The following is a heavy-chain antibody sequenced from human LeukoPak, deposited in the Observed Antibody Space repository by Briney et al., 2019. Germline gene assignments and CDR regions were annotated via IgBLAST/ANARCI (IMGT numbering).Heavy chain of an antibody. CDR1: GGTFSSYA. Sequence: ASVKVSCKASGGTFSSYAISWVRQAPGQGLEWMGGIIPIFGTANYAQKFQGRVTINADESTSTAYMELSSLRSEDTAVYYCAAYYGSGSFPYYFDYWGQGTLVTVSS. J-gene: IGHJ4*02. CDR2: IIPIFGTA. D-gene: IGHD3-10*01. V-gene: IGHV1-69*13. CDR3: AAYYGSGSFPYYFDY.